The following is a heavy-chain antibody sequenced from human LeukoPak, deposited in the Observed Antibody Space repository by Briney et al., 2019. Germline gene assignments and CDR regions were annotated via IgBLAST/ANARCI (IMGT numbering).Heavy chain of an antibody. CDR1: GGSISSYY. CDR3: ARWPLVDFWSGYHPYFDY. Sequence: PSETLSLTCTVSGGSISSYYWSWIRQPPGKGLEWIGYIYYSGSTNYNPSLKSRVTISVDTSKNQFSLKLSSVTAADTAVYYCARWPLVDFWSGYHPYFDYWGQGTLVTVSS. CDR2: IYYSGST. J-gene: IGHJ4*02. V-gene: IGHV4-59*08. D-gene: IGHD3-3*01.